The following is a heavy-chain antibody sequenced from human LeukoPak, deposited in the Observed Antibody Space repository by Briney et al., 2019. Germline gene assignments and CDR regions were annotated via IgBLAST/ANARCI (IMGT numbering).Heavy chain of an antibody. D-gene: IGHD6-19*01. CDR3: ARALKPGIAVAGQFDP. Sequence: PGGSLRLSCAASGFTFSSYWMSWVRQAPGKWLEWVSAISGSGGSTYYADSVKGRFTISRDNSKNTLYLQMNSLRAEDTAVYYCARALKPGIAVAGQFDPWGQGTLVTVSS. J-gene: IGHJ5*02. V-gene: IGHV3-23*01. CDR1: GFTFSSYW. CDR2: ISGSGGST.